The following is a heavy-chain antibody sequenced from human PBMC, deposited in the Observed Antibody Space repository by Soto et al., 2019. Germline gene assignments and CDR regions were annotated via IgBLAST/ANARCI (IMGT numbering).Heavy chain of an antibody. J-gene: IGHJ6*03. CDR2: SSVNNGNT. V-gene: IGHV1-18*01. CDR3: ARLYIAELGGPSKGYFYYIDV. D-gene: IGHD2-21*01. CDR1: GYTFTSFG. Sequence: QVELVQSGAEEKKPGASVKVSCQASGYTFTSFGVSWVRQAPGQGPEWMGWSSVNNGNTNYTHKVQGRVNMSTVTSTTTAHRELRSLTVDDTAVYSCARLYIAELGGPSKGYFYYIDVWGKGTTVTVSS.